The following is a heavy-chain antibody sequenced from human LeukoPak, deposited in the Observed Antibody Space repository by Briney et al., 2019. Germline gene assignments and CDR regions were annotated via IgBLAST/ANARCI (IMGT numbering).Heavy chain of an antibody. CDR2: ISYDGSNK. J-gene: IGHJ6*02. V-gene: IGHV3-30*18. D-gene: IGHD5-18*01. Sequence: HPGGSLRLSCAASGFTFSSYDMHWVRQAPGKGLEWVAVISYDGSNKYYAASVKGRFTISRDNSKNTLYLQMNSRRAEDTAVYYCAKDPSGDSFGSYGMDVWGQGTTVIVSS. CDR1: GFTFSSYD. CDR3: AKDPSGDSFGSYGMDV.